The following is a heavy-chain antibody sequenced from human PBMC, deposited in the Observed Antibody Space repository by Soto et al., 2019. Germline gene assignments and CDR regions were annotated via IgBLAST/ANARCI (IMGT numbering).Heavy chain of an antibody. V-gene: IGHV1-46*01. D-gene: IGHD3-3*01. CDR2: INPSGGST. Sequence: GASVKVSCKASGYTFTSYYMHWVRQAPGQGLEWMGIINPSGGSTSYAQKFQGRVTMTRDTSTSTVYMELSSLRSEDTAVYYCARGARITIFGVPNSGWFDPWGQGTLVTVSS. J-gene: IGHJ5*02. CDR1: GYTFTSYY. CDR3: ARGARITIFGVPNSGWFDP.